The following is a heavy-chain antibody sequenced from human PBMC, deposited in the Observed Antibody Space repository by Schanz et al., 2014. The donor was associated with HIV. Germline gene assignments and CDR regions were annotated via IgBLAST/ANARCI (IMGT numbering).Heavy chain of an antibody. CDR3: ARDYYDSSAYYPPAWYTFDI. D-gene: IGHD3-22*01. CDR1: GYSFTSYD. CDR2: MNPNSGNT. Sequence: QVQLVQSGAEVKKPGSSVKVSCKASGYSFTSYDINWVRQATGQGLEWMGWMNPNSGNTGYAQKFQGRVTMTRDTSTSTVYMELSNLGSGDAAVYFCARDYYDSSAYYPPAWYTFDIWGPGTQVTVSS. J-gene: IGHJ3*02. V-gene: IGHV1-8*02.